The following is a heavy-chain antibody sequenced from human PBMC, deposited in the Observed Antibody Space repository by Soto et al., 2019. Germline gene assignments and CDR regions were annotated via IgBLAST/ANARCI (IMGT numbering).Heavy chain of an antibody. CDR3: ARVPTGKYGVWNY. Sequence: EEQLVESGGGLVQPGGSLRLSCAASGFTFSSYWMHWVRQAPGKGLVWVSRINPRGSITAYADSVKGRFTISRDNAKNTLYLQMNSLRGDDTAVYYCARVPTGKYGVWNYWGQGTLVTVSS. V-gene: IGHV3-74*01. CDR2: INPRGSIT. CDR1: GFTFSSYW. J-gene: IGHJ4*02. D-gene: IGHD2-8*01.